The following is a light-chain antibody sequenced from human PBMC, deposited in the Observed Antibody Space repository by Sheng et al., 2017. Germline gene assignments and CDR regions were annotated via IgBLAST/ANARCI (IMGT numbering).Light chain of an antibody. CDR1: KLGDKY. V-gene: IGLV3-1*01. CDR2: QDS. CDR3: QAWDSSTAYV. J-gene: IGLJ1*01. Sequence: SYELTQPPSLSVSPGQTATITCSGDKLGDKYACWYQQKPGQSPVLVIYQDSKRPSGIPERFSGSNSGNTATLTISGTQAMDEADYYCQAWDSSTAYVFGT.